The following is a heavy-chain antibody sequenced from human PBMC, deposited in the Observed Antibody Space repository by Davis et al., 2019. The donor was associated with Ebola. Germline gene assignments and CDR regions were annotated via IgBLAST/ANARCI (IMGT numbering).Heavy chain of an antibody. CDR3: AKDNYAVTIMVGAFDI. J-gene: IGHJ3*02. CDR1: GFTFSTYA. Sequence: GESLKTSCATSGFTFSTYAMHWVRQAPGKGLEHVSVISSNGYNTNYADSVKGRLSVSRDNSKNTVYLPMHSLRVEDTAIYYCAKDNYAVTIMVGAFDIWGQGTVVTVSS. CDR2: ISSNGYNT. D-gene: IGHD4-17*01. V-gene: IGHV3-64*04.